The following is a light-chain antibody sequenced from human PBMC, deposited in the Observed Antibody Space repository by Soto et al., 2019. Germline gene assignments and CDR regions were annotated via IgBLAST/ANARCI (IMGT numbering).Light chain of an antibody. CDR2: GAS. CDR3: QHYGTSPPLT. J-gene: IGKJ4*01. CDR1: QSVGSNY. V-gene: IGKV3-20*01. Sequence: EIVLTQSPGTLSLSPGDRATLSRRASQSVGSNYLAWYQQKPGQAPRLVLYGASSRAMGIPDRFSGSGAGTDFTLTISRLEPEDFAVYYCQHYGTSPPLTFGGGTKVEIK.